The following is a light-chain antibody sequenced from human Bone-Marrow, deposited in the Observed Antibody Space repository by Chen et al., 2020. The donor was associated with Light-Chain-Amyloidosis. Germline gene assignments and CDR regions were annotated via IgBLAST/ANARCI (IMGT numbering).Light chain of an antibody. CDR3: QQYGTSPLT. V-gene: IGKV3-20*01. CDR2: GSS. J-gene: IGKJ4*01. CDR1: QTISSNY. Sequence: EIVLTQSPGTLSLSPGEGANLSCMASQTISSNYLTWYQQKFGQAPRLLIYGSSSRATGIPDRFTGSGSGTDFTLTINRLEPEDFAMHYCQQYGTSPLTFGGGTKVEIK.